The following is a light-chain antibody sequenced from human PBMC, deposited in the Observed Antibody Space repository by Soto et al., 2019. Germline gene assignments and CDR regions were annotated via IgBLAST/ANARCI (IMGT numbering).Light chain of an antibody. V-gene: IGKV1-39*01. CDR1: LSINKY. J-gene: IGKJ1*01. Sequence: DIQMTQSPSSLSASVGDRVTITCRASLSINKYLNWYQQKPGKAPKLLIYGASSLLSGVPSRFSGSGDGTDFTLTISSLEPEDCAIYYCQQSYSNPRTFGQGTKVEMK. CDR3: QQSYSNPRT. CDR2: GAS.